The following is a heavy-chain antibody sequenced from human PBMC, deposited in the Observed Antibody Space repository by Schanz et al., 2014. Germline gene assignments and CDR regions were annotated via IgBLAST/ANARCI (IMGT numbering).Heavy chain of an antibody. D-gene: IGHD2-2*01. V-gene: IGHV1-46*01. Sequence: QVQLVQSGSEVKKPGASVKVSCKSSGYTFTRSGISWVRQAPGQGLEWMGLINPIDGSTTYVWGFHGRLTMTRDTSTXXXYMDLSTLRSEDXXXXYCARGSCTASGCYDAFDLWGQGTLVTVSS. CDR2: INPIDGST. J-gene: IGHJ3*01. CDR3: ARGSCTASGCYDAFDL. CDR1: GYTFTRSG.